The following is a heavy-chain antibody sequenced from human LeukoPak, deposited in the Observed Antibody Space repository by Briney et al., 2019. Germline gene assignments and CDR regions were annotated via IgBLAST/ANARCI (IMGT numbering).Heavy chain of an antibody. J-gene: IGHJ3*02. CDR2: IHTNGRI. V-gene: IGHV4-4*07. Sequence: PSETLSLTCTVFGDSISSYYWSWIQQAAGKGLEWIGRIHTNGRIDYNPSLKSRVSMSIDTSKNRFSLKVTSVTAADTAVYYCARVQLPDVTGAFDIWGQGTMVTVSS. D-gene: IGHD5-24*01. CDR1: GDSISSYY. CDR3: ARVQLPDVTGAFDI.